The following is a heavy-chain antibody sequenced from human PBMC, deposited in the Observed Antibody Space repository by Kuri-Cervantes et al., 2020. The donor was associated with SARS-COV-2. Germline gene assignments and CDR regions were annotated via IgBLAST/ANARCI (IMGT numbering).Heavy chain of an antibody. J-gene: IGHJ5*02. CDR1: GDSVNSVTYY. CDR3: AKTRTSPRPGSGTYNWFDP. CDR2: VSYIGST. D-gene: IGHD3-10*01. V-gene: IGHV4-61*01. Sequence: SETLSLTCSVSGDSVNSVTYYWSWIRQPPGKGLEWIGYVSYIGSTNYNPSLKNRVTISVDTSKNQFSLKLSSVTAADTAVYYCAKTRTSPRPGSGTYNWFDPWGRGTQVTVSS.